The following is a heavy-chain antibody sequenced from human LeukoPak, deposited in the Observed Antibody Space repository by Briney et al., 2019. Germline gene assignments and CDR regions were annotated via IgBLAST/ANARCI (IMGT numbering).Heavy chain of an antibody. CDR1: GYTFTGYY. D-gene: IGHD3-16*01. J-gene: IGHJ6*02. CDR2: INPNNGAT. V-gene: IGHV1-2*06. CDR3: ARDRFGGMDV. Sequence: ASVKVSCKASGYTFTGYYIHWVRQAPGQGLEWMGRINPNNGATNYAQKFQGRVTVTRDTSISIVYMELRRLRSDDTAVYYCARDRFGGMDVWGQGTTVTVSS.